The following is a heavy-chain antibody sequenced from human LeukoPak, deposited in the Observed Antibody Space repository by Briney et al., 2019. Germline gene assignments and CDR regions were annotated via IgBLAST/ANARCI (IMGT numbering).Heavy chain of an antibody. CDR2: ISLNGINK. V-gene: IGHV3-30*18. D-gene: IGHD6-13*01. CDR1: GSTFSTYG. Sequence: PGGSLRLSCATSGSTFSTYGFHWVRQAPGKGLEWVAVISLNGINKYYADSVKGRFTISRDNSKNTLYLQMNSLRGEDTAVYYCAKKGEGSGWSGGDDYYYYGMDVWGQGTSVTVSS. CDR3: AKKGEGSGWSGGDDYYYYGMDV. J-gene: IGHJ6*02.